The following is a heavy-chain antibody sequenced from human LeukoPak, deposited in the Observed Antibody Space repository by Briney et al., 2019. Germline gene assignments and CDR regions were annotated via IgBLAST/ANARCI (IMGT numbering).Heavy chain of an antibody. V-gene: IGHV1-8*03. Sequence: GASVKVSCKASGYTFTSYDINWVRQATGQGLEWMGWMNPNSGNTGYAQKFQGRVTITRNTSISTAYMELSSLRSEDTAVYYCARGEAVAGTFDYWGQGTLVTVSS. CDR3: ARGEAVAGTFDY. D-gene: IGHD6-19*01. J-gene: IGHJ4*02. CDR2: MNPNSGNT. CDR1: GYTFTSYD.